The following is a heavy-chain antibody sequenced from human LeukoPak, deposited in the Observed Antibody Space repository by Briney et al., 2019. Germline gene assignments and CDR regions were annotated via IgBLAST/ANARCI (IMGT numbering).Heavy chain of an antibody. V-gene: IGHV3-7*01. Sequence: PGGALRLSCAASGFTFSSYWMSWVRQAPGKGLEWVANIKQDGSEKYYVDSVKGRFTISRDNAKNSLYLQMNSLRAEDTAVYYCARVRSGSYDWFDPWGQGTLVTVSS. CDR1: GFTFSSYW. CDR3: ARVRSGSYDWFDP. CDR2: IKQDGSEK. J-gene: IGHJ5*02. D-gene: IGHD1-26*01.